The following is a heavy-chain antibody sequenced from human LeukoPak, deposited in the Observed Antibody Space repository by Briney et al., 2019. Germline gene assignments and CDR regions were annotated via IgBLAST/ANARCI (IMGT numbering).Heavy chain of an antibody. D-gene: IGHD3-22*01. J-gene: IGHJ5*01. Sequence: GGSLRLSCAASGFTFDDYAMHWVRQAPGKGLEWISGISWNSGSIGYADSVKGRFTISRDNAKNSLHLQMNSLRAEDTALYYCAKGYYYDNSGYFDCWGQGTLVTVSS. CDR3: AKGYYYDNSGYFDC. CDR1: GFTFDDYA. V-gene: IGHV3-9*01. CDR2: ISWNSGSI.